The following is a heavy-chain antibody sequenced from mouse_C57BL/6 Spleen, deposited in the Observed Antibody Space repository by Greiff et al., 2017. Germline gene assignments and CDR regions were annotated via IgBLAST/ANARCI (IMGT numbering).Heavy chain of an antibody. CDR2: ISSGGSYT. D-gene: IGHD2-12*01. CDR3: ARRPYINDAFSY. Sequence: EVQVVESGGDLVKPGGSLKLSCAASGFTFSSYGMSWVRQTPDKRLDWVATISSGGSYTYYPDSVKGRFTMSRDNATTTLYLQMSSLKSEDTAMYYCARRPYINDAFSYWGQGTLVTVSA. V-gene: IGHV5-6*01. CDR1: GFTFSSYG. J-gene: IGHJ3*01.